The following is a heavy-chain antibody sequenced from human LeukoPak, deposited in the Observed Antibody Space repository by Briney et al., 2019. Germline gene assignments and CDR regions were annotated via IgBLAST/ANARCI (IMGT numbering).Heavy chain of an antibody. CDR1: GDSISSGGYS. V-gene: IGHV4-30-2*01. J-gene: IGHJ4*02. CDR3: ARGGNRRQLFGY. Sequence: SETLSLTCAVSGDSISSGGYSWSWIRQPPGKGLEWIGYIYHGGSTYYKSSLKSRVTISVDRSKNQFSLKLSSVTAADTAVYYCARGGNRRQLFGYWGQGTLVTVSS. D-gene: IGHD3-10*02. CDR2: IYHGGST.